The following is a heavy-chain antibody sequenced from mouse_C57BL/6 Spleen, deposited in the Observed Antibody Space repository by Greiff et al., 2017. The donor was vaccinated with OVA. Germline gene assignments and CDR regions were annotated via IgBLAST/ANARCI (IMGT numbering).Heavy chain of an antibody. Sequence: QVPLQQPGAELVRPGSSVKLSCKASGYTFTSYWMHWVKQRPIQGLEWIGNIDPSDSETHYNQQFKDKATSTVDKSSSTAYMQLSSLTSEDSAVYYWSREVVTTSSYFCYWGQGTTRTVSS. CDR1: GYTFTSYW. CDR2: IDPSDSET. V-gene: IGHV1-52*01. J-gene: IGHJ2*01. CDR3: SREVVTTSSYFCY. D-gene: IGHD2-2*01.